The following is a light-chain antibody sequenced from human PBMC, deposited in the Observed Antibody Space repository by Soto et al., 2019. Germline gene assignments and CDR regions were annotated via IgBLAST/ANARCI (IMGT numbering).Light chain of an antibody. CDR2: DAT. V-gene: IGKV3-15*01. J-gene: IGKJ4*01. CDR1: QSVRNN. Sequence: EVVMTHSPATLSVSPCERATLSCNASQSVRNNLVWYLQKPGQAPRPIIYDATTRATGIPVRFSGSGSGTEFTLTISSLQSEDVGVYYCQQYDNWPPKTFGGGTKVDIK. CDR3: QQYDNWPPKT.